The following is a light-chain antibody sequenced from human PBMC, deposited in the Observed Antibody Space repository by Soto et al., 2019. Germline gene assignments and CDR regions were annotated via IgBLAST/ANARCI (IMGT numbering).Light chain of an antibody. V-gene: IGLV1-40*01. J-gene: IGLJ1*01. CDR1: SSNIGAGYD. CDR3: QSYDSSLSGSRV. CDR2: HNS. Sequence: QSVLTQPPSVSGARGQRVTISCTGSSSNIGAGYDVHWYQQLPGTAPKLLIYHNSNRPSGVPDRFSGSKSGTSASLAITGLQAEDEADYYCQSYDSSLSGSRVFGTGTKLTVL.